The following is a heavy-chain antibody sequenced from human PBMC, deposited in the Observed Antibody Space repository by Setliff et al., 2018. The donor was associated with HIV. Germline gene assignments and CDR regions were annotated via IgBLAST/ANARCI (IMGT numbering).Heavy chain of an antibody. J-gene: IGHJ4*01. CDR2: IRYDGSNK. D-gene: IGHD1-26*01. Sequence: GGSLRLSCAASGFTFSSYGMHWVRQAPGKGLEWVAFIRYDGSNKYYADSVKGRFTISRDNAKNSMDLQMNSLRVDDTAVYFCARDKWASGFDFWGHGTLVTVSS. V-gene: IGHV3-30*02. CDR3: ARDKWASGFDF. CDR1: GFTFSSYG.